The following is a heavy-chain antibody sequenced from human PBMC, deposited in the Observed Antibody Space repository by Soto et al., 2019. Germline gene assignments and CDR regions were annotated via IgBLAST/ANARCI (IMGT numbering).Heavy chain of an antibody. J-gene: IGHJ4*02. D-gene: IGHD3-16*02. V-gene: IGHV4-39*01. CDR2: IYYSGST. CDR3: ARLFDKIDTLGELSPYSPYFDY. CDR1: GGSISSSSYY. Sequence: PSETLSLTCTVSGGSISSSSYYWGWIRQPPGKGLEWIGSIYYSGSTYYNPSLKSRVTISVDTSKNHFSLKLSSVTAADTAVYYCARLFDKIDTLGELSPYSPYFDYWGQGTLVTVSS.